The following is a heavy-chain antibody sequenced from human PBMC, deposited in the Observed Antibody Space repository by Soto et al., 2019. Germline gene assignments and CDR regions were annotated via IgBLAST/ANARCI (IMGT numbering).Heavy chain of an antibody. CDR2: INHSGST. CDR1: GGSFSGYY. V-gene: IGHV4-34*01. J-gene: IGHJ4*02. CDR3: ARANRPPLNTAMARSRPHFDY. D-gene: IGHD5-18*01. Sequence: SETLSLTCAVYGGSFSGYYWSWIRQPPGKGLEWIGEINHSGSTNYNPSLKSRVTISVDTSKNQFSLKLSSVTAADTAVYYCARANRPPLNTAMARSRPHFDYWGQGTLVTVSS.